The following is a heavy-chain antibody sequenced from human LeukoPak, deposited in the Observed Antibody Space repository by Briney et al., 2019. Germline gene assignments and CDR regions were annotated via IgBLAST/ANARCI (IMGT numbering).Heavy chain of an antibody. CDR1: GFTFSSYS. Sequence: GGSLRLSCAASGFTFSSYSMNWVRQAPGKGLEWVSSLSSSSSYIYYADSVKGRFTISRDNAKNSLYLQMNSLRAEDTAVYYCARDSRSLAALYYFDYWGQGTLVTVSS. V-gene: IGHV3-21*01. D-gene: IGHD3-16*02. J-gene: IGHJ4*02. CDR2: LSSSSSYI. CDR3: ARDSRSLAALYYFDY.